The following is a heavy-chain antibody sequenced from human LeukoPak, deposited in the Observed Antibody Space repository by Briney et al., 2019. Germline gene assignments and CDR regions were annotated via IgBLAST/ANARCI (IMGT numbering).Heavy chain of an antibody. J-gene: IGHJ6*03. D-gene: IGHD5-18*01. CDR2: IWYDGSNK. V-gene: IGHV3-33*08. CDR1: GFSSSSYA. CDR3: ARDGDTGYYYYYYMDV. Sequence: GGSLRLSCAASGFSSSSYAMSWVRQAPGKGLEWVAVIWYDGSNKYYADSVKGRFTISRDNSKNTLYLQMNSLRAEDTAVYYCARDGDTGYYYYYYMDVWGKGTTVTVSS.